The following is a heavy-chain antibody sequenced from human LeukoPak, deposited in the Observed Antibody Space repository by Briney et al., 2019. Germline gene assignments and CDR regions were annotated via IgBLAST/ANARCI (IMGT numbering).Heavy chain of an antibody. CDR2: INHSGST. J-gene: IGHJ4*02. CDR1: GGSFSGYY. V-gene: IGHV4-34*01. D-gene: IGHD3-3*01. Sequence: PSETLSLTCAVYGGSFSGYYWSWIRQPPGKGLEWIGEINHSGSTNYNPSLKSRVTISVDTSKNQFSLKLSSVTAADTAVYYCARDLTSAGGDYWGQGTLVTASS. CDR3: ARDLTSAGGDY.